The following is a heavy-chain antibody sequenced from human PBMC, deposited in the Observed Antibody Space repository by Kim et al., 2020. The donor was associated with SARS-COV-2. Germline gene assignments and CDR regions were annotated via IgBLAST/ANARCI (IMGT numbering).Heavy chain of an antibody. D-gene: IGHD3-10*01. Sequence: SETLSLTCTVSGDSISGNNWWCWVRQTPGKGLEWLGEIYQNGNTNHNPSLKSRVTMSVDKSKNQFYLKLSSVTAADTAMYYCAKGELFASGSVGAGYWGQGTLVTVSA. J-gene: IGHJ4*02. CDR1: GDSISGNNW. V-gene: IGHV4-4*02. CDR2: IYQNGNT. CDR3: AKGELFASGSVGAGY.